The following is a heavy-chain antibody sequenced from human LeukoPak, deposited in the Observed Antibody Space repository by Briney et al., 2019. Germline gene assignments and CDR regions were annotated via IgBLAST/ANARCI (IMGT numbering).Heavy chain of an antibody. V-gene: IGHV4-34*01. J-gene: IGHJ2*01. D-gene: IGHD1-26*01. CDR3: ASPSERCGSASRL. CDR2: LSHGGDT. CDR1: GESFSGYF. Sequence: SETLSLTCAVSGESFSGYFWTWIRQPPGKGLEWLGELSHGGDTNYNPSLKRRVTISVDTSKNQFSLRLTSLTAADTAVYFCASPSERCGSASRLWGRGTLVTVSS.